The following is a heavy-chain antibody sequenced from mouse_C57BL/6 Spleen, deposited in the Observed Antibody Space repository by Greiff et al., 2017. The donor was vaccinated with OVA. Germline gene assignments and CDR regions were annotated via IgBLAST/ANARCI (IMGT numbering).Heavy chain of an antibody. J-gene: IGHJ2*01. Sequence: QVQLQQSGAELAKPGASVKLSCTASGYTFTSYWMHWVKQRPGQGLEWIGYINPSSGYTKYNQKFKDKATLTEDKSSSTAYMQLSSLTYEDSAVYYFERAYGYLYYLDYWGQGTTLTVSS. CDR1: GYTFTSYW. CDR2: INPSSGYT. CDR3: ERAYGYLYYLDY. V-gene: IGHV1-7*01. D-gene: IGHD2-2*01.